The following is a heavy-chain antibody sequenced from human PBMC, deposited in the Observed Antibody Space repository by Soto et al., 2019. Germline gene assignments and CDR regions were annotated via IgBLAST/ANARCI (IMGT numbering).Heavy chain of an antibody. J-gene: IGHJ5*02. CDR3: AKVGDPAVGGFDP. D-gene: IGHD3-10*01. CDR2: MNPNSGAA. Sequence: VQLVESGAEVKKPGASVKVSCKASGYTFNNYDINWVRQAAGQGLEWVGWMNPNSGAAGYALKFKGRVIMTRDTSKSTAYMELSNLRSDDTAVYYCAKVGDPAVGGFDPWGQGTLVTVSS. V-gene: IGHV1-8*01. CDR1: GYTFNNYD.